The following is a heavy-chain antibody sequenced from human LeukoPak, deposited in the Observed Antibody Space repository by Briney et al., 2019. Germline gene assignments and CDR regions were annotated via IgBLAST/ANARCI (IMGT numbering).Heavy chain of an antibody. D-gene: IGHD3-9*01. CDR3: ARGRRVGNTGYYFDY. J-gene: IGHJ4*02. Sequence: SETLSLTCTVSGGSISSSSYYWGWIRQPPGKGLEWMGSIYYSGSTYYNPSLKSRVTISVDTSKNQFSLKLSSVTAADTAMYYCARGRRVGNTGYYFDYWGQGTLVTVSS. CDR2: IYYSGST. V-gene: IGHV4-39*07. CDR1: GGSISSSSYY.